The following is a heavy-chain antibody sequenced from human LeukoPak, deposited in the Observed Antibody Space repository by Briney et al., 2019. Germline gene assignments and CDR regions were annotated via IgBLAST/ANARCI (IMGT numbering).Heavy chain of an antibody. CDR2: IYYSGST. CDR3: ARYCRSSSCPQKAFDI. V-gene: IGHV4-59*08. Sequence: PSETLSLTCTVSGGSISSYYWSWIRQPPGKGLEWIGYIYYSGSTSYNPSLKSRVTMSVDTSKNQFSLKLNSVTAADTAVYYCARYCRSSSCPQKAFDIWGQGTMVTVSS. CDR1: GGSISSYY. D-gene: IGHD2-2*01. J-gene: IGHJ3*02.